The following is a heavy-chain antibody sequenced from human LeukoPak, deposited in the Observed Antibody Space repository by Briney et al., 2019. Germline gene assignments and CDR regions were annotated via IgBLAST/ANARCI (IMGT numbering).Heavy chain of an antibody. J-gene: IGHJ4*02. CDR1: GGSISSNY. CDR3: ARRMGTPGIAVAAPFDY. Sequence: SETLSLTCTVSGGSISSNYWSWIRQPPGKGLEWIGYIYYSGSTNYNPSLKSRVTISIDTSKNQFSLKLSSVTAADTAVYYCARRMGTPGIAVAAPFDYWGQGTLVTVSS. CDR2: IYYSGST. D-gene: IGHD6-19*01. V-gene: IGHV4-59*12.